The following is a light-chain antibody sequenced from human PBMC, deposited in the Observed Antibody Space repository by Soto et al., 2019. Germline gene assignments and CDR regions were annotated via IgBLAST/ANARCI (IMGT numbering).Light chain of an antibody. V-gene: IGLV2-11*01. CDR3: SSYAGSYILGV. CDR2: DVT. J-gene: IGLJ3*02. CDR1: SSDVGGYDF. Sequence: QSALTQPRSVSGSPGQSVTLSCTGTSSDVGGYDFVSWYQQYPGKAPKLIIYDVTKRTSGVPDRFSGSKSGNSASLTISGLHAEDEADFYCSSYAGSYILGVFGGGTKLTVL.